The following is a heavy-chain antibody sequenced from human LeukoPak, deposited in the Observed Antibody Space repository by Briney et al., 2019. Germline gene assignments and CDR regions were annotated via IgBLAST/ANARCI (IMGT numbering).Heavy chain of an antibody. V-gene: IGHV3-23*01. CDR3: AKDGEGFLEWSPPLGY. CDR2: MSGSGGSP. Sequence: GGSLRLSCAVSGFTISSYAMSWVRQAPGKGLEWVSLMSGSGGSPYYADSVKGRITISRDNSNNILYLEMNSLRAEDTAVYYCAKDGEGFLEWSPPLGYWGQGTLVTVSS. CDR1: GFTISSYA. D-gene: IGHD3-3*01. J-gene: IGHJ4*02.